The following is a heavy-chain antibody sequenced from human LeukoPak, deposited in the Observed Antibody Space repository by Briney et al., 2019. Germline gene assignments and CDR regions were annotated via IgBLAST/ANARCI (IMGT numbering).Heavy chain of an antibody. CDR1: GFTFSSYS. J-gene: IGHJ4*02. CDR3: ARDPGYYDSDGYFDY. Sequence: GGSLRLSCAASGFTFSSYSIHWVRQAPGKGLEWVSVIYSGGSTYYADSVKGRFTISRDNSKNTLYLQVNSLRAEDTAVYYCARDPGYYDSDGYFDYWGQGTLVTVSS. V-gene: IGHV3-53*01. D-gene: IGHD3-22*01. CDR2: IYSGGST.